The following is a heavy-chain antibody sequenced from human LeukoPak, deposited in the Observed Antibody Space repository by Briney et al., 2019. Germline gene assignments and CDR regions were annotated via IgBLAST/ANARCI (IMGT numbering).Heavy chain of an antibody. Sequence: PSETLSLTCAVYGGSFSGYYWSWIRQPPGKGLEWIGEINHSGSTNYNPSLKSRVTISVDTSKNQFSLKLSSVTAADTAVYYCARGRTPQYYYDSSGYYMDVWGKGTTVTVSS. J-gene: IGHJ6*03. CDR1: GGSFSGYY. D-gene: IGHD3-22*01. CDR3: ARGRTPQYYYDSSGYYMDV. V-gene: IGHV4-34*01. CDR2: INHSGST.